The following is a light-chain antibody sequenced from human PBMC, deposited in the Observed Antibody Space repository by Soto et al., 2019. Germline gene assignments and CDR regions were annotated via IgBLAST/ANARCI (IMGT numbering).Light chain of an antibody. V-gene: IGLV1-40*01. CDR1: SSNIGAGYD. CDR2: GNS. CDR3: QSYDSSLSVLV. J-gene: IGLJ2*01. Sequence: VVTQPPSVSGAPGQRVTISCTGSSSNIGAGYDVHWYQQLPGTAPKLLIYGNSNRPSGVPDRLSGSKSGTSASLAITGLQAEDEADYYCQSYDSSLSVLVFGGGTKLTVL.